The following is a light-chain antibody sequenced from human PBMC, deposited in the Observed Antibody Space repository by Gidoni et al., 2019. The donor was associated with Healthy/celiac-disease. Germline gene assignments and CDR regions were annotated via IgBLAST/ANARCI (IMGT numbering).Light chain of an antibody. V-gene: IGLV1-51*01. J-gene: IGLJ2*01. CDR1: RSNIGNNY. Sequence: QSVLTQPPSVSAAPGQKVTISCSGRRSNIGNNYVSWYQQLPGTAPKLLIYDNNKRPSGIPDRFSGSRSGTSATLGITGLQTGDEADDYCGTWDSSLSAVVFGGGTKLTVL. CDR2: DNN. CDR3: GTWDSSLSAVV.